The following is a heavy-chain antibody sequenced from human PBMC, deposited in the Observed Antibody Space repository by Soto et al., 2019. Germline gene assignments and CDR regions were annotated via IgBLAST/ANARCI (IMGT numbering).Heavy chain of an antibody. CDR2: ISTRRGRP. CDR1: GITFSNYG. J-gene: IGHJ4*02. Sequence: WGSLRLSCTDSGITFSNYGMSWVRQAPRKGLEWVSSISTRRGRPYYAASVKGRFTISRDKSKNTLYLQMNCLRVEHTAIYYCATVPGRGDYVWETNRYIDHWGQGTLVTVSS. V-gene: IGHV3-23*01. D-gene: IGHD3-16*02. CDR3: ATVPGRGDYVWETNRYIDH.